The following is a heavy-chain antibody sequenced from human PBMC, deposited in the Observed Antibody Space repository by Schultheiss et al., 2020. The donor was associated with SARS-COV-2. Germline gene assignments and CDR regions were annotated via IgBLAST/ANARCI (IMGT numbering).Heavy chain of an antibody. CDR2: INHSGST. CDR1: GGSISNGGYY. CDR3: ATHIAALHAPYT. Sequence: SETLSLTCTVSGGSISNGGYYWSWIRQPPGKGLEWIGEINHSGSTNYNPSLKSRVTISVDTSKNQFSLKLSSVTAADTAVYYCATHIAALHAPYTWGQGTLVTVSS. V-gene: IGHV4-39*01. J-gene: IGHJ5*02. D-gene: IGHD6-6*01.